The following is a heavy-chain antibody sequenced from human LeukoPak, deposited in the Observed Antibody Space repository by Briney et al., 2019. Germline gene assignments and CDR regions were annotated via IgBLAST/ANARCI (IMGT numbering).Heavy chain of an antibody. V-gene: IGHV3-NL1*01. CDR3: AREIPTYYYDSSGYYDY. J-gene: IGHJ4*02. CDR1: GFTFSSYG. CDR2: IYSGGST. D-gene: IGHD3-22*01. Sequence: GGSLRLSCAASGFTFSSYGMHWVRQAPGKGLEWVAVIYSGGSTYYADSVKGRFTISRDNSKNTLYLQMNSLRAEDTAVYYCAREIPTYYYDSSGYYDYWGQGTLVTVSS.